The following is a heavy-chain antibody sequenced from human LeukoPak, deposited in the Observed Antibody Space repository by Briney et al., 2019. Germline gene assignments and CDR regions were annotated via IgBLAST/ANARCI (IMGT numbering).Heavy chain of an antibody. CDR2: IRYDGSNK. CDR1: GFTFSSYG. V-gene: IGHV3-30*02. J-gene: IGHJ4*02. Sequence: QPGGSLRLSCAASGFTFSSYGMHWVRQAPGKGLEWVAFIRYDGSNKYYADSVKGRFTISRDNSKNTLYLQTNSLRAEDTAVYYCAKDPGPYGDYYFDYWGQGTLVTVSS. CDR3: AKDPGPYGDYYFDY. D-gene: IGHD4-17*01.